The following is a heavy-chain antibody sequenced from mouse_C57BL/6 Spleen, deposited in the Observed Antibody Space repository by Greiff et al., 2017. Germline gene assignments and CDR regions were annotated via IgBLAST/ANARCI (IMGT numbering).Heavy chain of an antibody. Sequence: EVKLVESGGGLVQPGGSLKLSCAASGFTFSDYYMYWVRQTPEKRLEWVAYISNGGGSTYYPDTVKGRFTISRDNAKNTLYLQMSRLKSEDTAMYYCARHSNYLFWYFEVWGTGTTVTVSS. CDR3: ARHSNYLFWYFEV. CDR1: GFTFSDYY. J-gene: IGHJ1*03. V-gene: IGHV5-12*01. D-gene: IGHD2-5*01. CDR2: ISNGGGST.